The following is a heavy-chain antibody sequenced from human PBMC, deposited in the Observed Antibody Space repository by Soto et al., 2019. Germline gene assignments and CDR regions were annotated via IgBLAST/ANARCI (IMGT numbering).Heavy chain of an antibody. V-gene: IGHV3-11*04. D-gene: IGHD3-9*01. Sequence: TGGSLRLSCAASGFTFSDYYMSWIRQAPGKGLEWVAYISRSGSKKYYADSVKGRFTISRDNAKNSLYLQMNSLRAEDTAVYYCARRGGFTYYDILTGYWEGSYMDVWGKGTTVTVSS. CDR3: ARRGGFTYYDILTGYWEGSYMDV. CDR1: GFTFSDYY. J-gene: IGHJ6*03. CDR2: ISRSGSKK.